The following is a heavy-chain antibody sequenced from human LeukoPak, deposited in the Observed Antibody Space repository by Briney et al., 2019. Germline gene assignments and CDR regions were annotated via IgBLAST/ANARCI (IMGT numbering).Heavy chain of an antibody. D-gene: IGHD5-18*01. Sequence: ASVKVSCKVSGYTLSKLSMHWVRQAPGKGLEWMGGFDPGAGETIYAQRFQGRLTVTEDIFTDTANMELSSLRSEDTAVYYCETGIQLSPAASFYFDYWGQGTLVTVSP. CDR2: FDPGAGET. CDR1: GYTLSKLS. J-gene: IGHJ4*02. CDR3: ETGIQLSPAASFYFDY. V-gene: IGHV1-24*01.